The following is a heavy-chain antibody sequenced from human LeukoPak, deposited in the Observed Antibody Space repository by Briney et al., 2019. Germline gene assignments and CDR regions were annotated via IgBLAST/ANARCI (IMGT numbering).Heavy chain of an antibody. CDR1: GFTFSSYA. Sequence: GGSLRLSCAASGFTFSSYAMSWVRQAPGKGLEWVSAISGSGGSTYYADSVKGRFTIPRDNSKNTLYLQMNSLRAEDTAVYYCAKISPTVVIRPYYFDYWGQGTLVTVSS. CDR3: AKISPTVVIRPYYFDY. D-gene: IGHD4-23*01. CDR2: ISGSGGST. V-gene: IGHV3-23*01. J-gene: IGHJ4*02.